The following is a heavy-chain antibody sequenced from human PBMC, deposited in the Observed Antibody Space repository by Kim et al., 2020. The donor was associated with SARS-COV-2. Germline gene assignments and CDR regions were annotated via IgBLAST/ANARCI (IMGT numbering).Heavy chain of an antibody. D-gene: IGHD4-17*01. Sequence: ASVKVSCKASGYTFTGYYMHWVRQAPGQGLEWMGRINPNSGGTNYAQKFQGRVTMTRDTSISTAYMELSRLRSDDTAVYYCARLDPTVTNQYYYYYYGMDVWGQGTTVTVSS. CDR3: ARLDPTVTNQYYYYYYGMDV. V-gene: IGHV1-2*06. J-gene: IGHJ6*02. CDR1: GYTFTGYY. CDR2: INPNSGGT.